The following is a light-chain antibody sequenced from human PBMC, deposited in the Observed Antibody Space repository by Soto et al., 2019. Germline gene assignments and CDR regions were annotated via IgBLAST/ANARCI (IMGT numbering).Light chain of an antibody. CDR3: QKHNSVPLT. J-gene: IGKJ4*01. V-gene: IGKV1-27*01. CDR2: AAS. Sequence: DIQMTQSPSSLSASVGDRVTITCRASQDVKNYLAWYQQKPGKVPKLLIYAASTLQSGVPSRFSGSGSGTAFTLTINSLQPEDVGSYYCQKHNSVPLTLGGRTKVDIK. CDR1: QDVKNY.